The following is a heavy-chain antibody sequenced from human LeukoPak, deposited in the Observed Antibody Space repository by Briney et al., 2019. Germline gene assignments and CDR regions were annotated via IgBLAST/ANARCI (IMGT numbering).Heavy chain of an antibody. CDR1: GFTLSDYY. D-gene: IGHD3/OR15-3a*01. V-gene: IGHV3-11*01. Sequence: GGSLRLSCATSGFTLSDYYMSWIRQAPGKGLEWVSYSSSSGSTIYYADSVKGRFAISRDNAKNSLYLQMNSLRAEDTAVYYCARRRDFIDYWGQGTLVTVSS. CDR2: SSSSGSTI. CDR3: ARRRDFIDY. J-gene: IGHJ4*02.